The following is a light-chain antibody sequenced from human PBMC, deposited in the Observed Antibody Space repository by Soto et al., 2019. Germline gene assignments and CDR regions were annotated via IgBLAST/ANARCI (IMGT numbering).Light chain of an antibody. J-gene: IGLJ2*01. CDR1: SSDVGGYNY. CDR3: SSYTSSSTLVV. V-gene: IGLV2-14*01. CDR2: DVS. Sequence: QSALTQPASVSGSPVQSITISCTGTSSDVGGYNYVSWYQQHPGKAHKLMIYDVSNRPSGVSNRISGSKSGNTASLTISGLQAEDEADYYCSSYTSSSTLVVFGGGTKLTVL.